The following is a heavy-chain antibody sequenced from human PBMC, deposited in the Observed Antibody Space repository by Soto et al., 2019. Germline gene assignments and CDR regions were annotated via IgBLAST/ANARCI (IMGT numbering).Heavy chain of an antibody. Sequence: QAQLVESGGGVFQPGRSLRLACAASEFTFNTYAMHGVRQAQGKGLEWVAVIAYDVNDKYYADSVKGRFTISRDNSKNALYLQMNTLRPEDTAMYYCARDVGNYVPYYYGMDVWGQGTTVTVSS. D-gene: IGHD1-7*01. CDR2: IAYDVNDK. V-gene: IGHV3-30*03. CDR1: EFTFNTYA. J-gene: IGHJ6*02. CDR3: ARDVGNYVPYYYGMDV.